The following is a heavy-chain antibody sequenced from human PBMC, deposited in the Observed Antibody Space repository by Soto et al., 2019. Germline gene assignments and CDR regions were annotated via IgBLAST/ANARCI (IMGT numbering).Heavy chain of an antibody. D-gene: IGHD2-2*01. CDR1: GFTFSSYA. Sequence: GGSLRLSCAASGFTFSSYAMSWVRQAPGKGLEWVSAISGSGGSTYYADSVKGRFTISRDNSKNTLYLQMNSLRAEDTAVYYCAKDIYFVVVPAAMVPSDYWGQGTLVTVSS. CDR3: AKDIYFVVVPAAMVPSDY. CDR2: ISGSGGST. J-gene: IGHJ4*02. V-gene: IGHV3-23*01.